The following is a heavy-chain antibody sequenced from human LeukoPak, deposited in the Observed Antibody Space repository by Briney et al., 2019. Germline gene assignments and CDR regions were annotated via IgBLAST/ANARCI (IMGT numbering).Heavy chain of an antibody. Sequence: SETLSLTCTVSDGSISNYYWNWIRQHAGKGLGWIGRIYTSGPTNYNPSHKTRVTISLAKSKNQFPLKLSSVSAAETAVYYCARSLKMTYSWLDPWGQGAQVTVSS. CDR2: IYTSGPT. CDR1: DGSISNYY. D-gene: IGHD4-11*01. J-gene: IGHJ5*02. CDR3: ARSLKMTYSWLDP. V-gene: IGHV4-4*07.